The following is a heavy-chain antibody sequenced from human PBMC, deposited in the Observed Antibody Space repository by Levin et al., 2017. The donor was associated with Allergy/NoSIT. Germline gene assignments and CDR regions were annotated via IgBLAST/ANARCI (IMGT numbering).Heavy chain of an antibody. J-gene: IGHJ6*02. CDR2: IIPIFGTA. D-gene: IGHD4-17*01. CDR3: ARGTDDYGDKNYYYYYGMDV. Sequence: KISCKASGGTFSSYAISWVRQAPGQGLEWMGGIIPIFGTANYAQKFQGRVTITADESTSTAYMELSSLRSEDTAVYYCARGTDDYGDKNYYYYYGMDVWGQGTTVTVSS. V-gene: IGHV1-69*01. CDR1: GGTFSSYA.